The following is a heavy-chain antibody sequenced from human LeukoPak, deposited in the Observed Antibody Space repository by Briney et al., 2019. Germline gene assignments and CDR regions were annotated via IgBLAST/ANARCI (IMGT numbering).Heavy chain of an antibody. CDR2: IYYSGST. J-gene: IGHJ5*02. D-gene: IGHD6-19*01. V-gene: IGHV4-39*01. CDR1: GGSISSSSYY. CDR3: ARRRGYSSGWSASWFDP. Sequence: SETLSLTCTVSGGSISSSSYYWGWIRQPPGKGLEWIGSIYYSGSTYYNPSLKSRVTISVDTSKNQFFLKLSSVTAADTAVYYCARRRGYSSGWSASWFDPWGQGTLVTVSS.